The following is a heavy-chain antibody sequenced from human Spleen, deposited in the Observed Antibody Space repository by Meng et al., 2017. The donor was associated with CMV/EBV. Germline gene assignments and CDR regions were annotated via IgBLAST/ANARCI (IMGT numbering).Heavy chain of an antibody. V-gene: IGHV3-30*02. CDR1: GFTFSISP. CDR3: GKIDY. CDR2: IWSDGTNQ. J-gene: IGHJ4*02. Sequence: GESLKISCAASGFTFSISPMHWVRQAPGKGLEWVAFIWSDGTNQYYADSVKGRFTISRDNSKNTMYLQMNRLRPEDTAVYYCGKIDYWGQGTLVTVSS.